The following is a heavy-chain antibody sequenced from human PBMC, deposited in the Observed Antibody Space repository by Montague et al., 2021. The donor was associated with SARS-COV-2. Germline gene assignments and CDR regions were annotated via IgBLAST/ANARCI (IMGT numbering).Heavy chain of an antibody. CDR2: VSYSSTYI. Sequence: SLRLSCAASGFTLSNYNMNWIRQAPGKGLEWVSSVSYSSTYIYYADSVKGRFSISRDNAQNSLSLQMNNLRADDIAVYYCVRDQSPMGFGCWGQGTLVTVSS. D-gene: IGHD3-10*01. CDR3: VRDQSPMGFGC. V-gene: IGHV3-21*03. CDR1: GFTLSNYN. J-gene: IGHJ4*02.